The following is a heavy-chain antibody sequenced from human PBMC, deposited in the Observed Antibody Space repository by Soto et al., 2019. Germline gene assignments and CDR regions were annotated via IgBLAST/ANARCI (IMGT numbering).Heavy chain of an antibody. CDR3: AKESGGSSWYYYYYGMDV. CDR2: ISGSGGST. D-gene: IGHD6-13*01. Sequence: EVQLLESGGGLVQPGGSLRLSCAASGFTFSSYAMSWVRQAPGKGLEWVSAISGSGGSTYYADSVKGRFTISRDNSKNTLYLHMNSLRAEDTAVYYCAKESGGSSWYYYYYGMDVWGQGTTVTVSS. V-gene: IGHV3-23*01. J-gene: IGHJ6*02. CDR1: GFTFSSYA.